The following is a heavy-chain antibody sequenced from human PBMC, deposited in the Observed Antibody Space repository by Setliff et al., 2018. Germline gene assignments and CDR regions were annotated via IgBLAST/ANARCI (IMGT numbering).Heavy chain of an antibody. CDR3: ARARSNGWEEPDY. D-gene: IGHD6-19*01. V-gene: IGHV3-48*01. Sequence: GESLKISCVVSGLTFRNFGMTWVRQAPGKGLEWLSKISSGSSTIYYADSVKGRFTISRDNAQNSLYLQMNNLRPEDTAVYFCARARSNGWEEPDYWGQGTLVTVSS. CDR2: ISSGSSTI. CDR1: GLTFRNFG. J-gene: IGHJ4*02.